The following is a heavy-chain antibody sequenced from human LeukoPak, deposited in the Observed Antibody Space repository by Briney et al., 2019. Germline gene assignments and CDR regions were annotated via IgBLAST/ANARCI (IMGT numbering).Heavy chain of an antibody. CDR1: GFTFSNYW. J-gene: IGHJ4*02. V-gene: IGHV3-7*01. Sequence: GGSLRPSCAASGFTFSNYWMSWVRQAPGKGLEWVANINQDGSEKYYVDSVKGRFTISRDNARSSLYLQMNSLRVEDTAVYYCARVQGSSGPGISEYWGQGTLVPVSS. CDR3: ARVQGSSGPGISEY. CDR2: INQDGSEK. D-gene: IGHD6-19*01.